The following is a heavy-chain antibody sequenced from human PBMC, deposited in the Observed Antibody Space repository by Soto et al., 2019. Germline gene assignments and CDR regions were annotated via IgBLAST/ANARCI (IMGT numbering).Heavy chain of an antibody. CDR3: AGAAKVTYYFEN. D-gene: IGHD1-26*01. CDR2: ISGSGGST. Sequence: GGSLRLSCAASGFTFSSYAMSWVRQAPGKGLEWVSAISGSGGSTYYADSVKGRFTISRDNSKNTLYLQMNSLRAEDTAVYYWAGAAKVTYYFENWGQGTLVKVSS. CDR1: GFTFSSYA. J-gene: IGHJ4*02. V-gene: IGHV3-23*01.